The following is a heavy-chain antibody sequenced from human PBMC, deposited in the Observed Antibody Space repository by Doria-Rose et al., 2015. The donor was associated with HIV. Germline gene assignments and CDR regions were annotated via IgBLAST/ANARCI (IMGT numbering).Heavy chain of an antibody. Sequence: FIRSKAYGGTKEYAASVKGRVTISRDDSKSIAYLQLNSLKTEDTAVYFCARVGWELLYFFDYWGQGTLVTVSS. CDR3: ARVGWELLYFFDY. CDR2: IRSKAYGGTK. D-gene: IGHD1-26*01. V-gene: IGHV3-49*02. J-gene: IGHJ4*02.